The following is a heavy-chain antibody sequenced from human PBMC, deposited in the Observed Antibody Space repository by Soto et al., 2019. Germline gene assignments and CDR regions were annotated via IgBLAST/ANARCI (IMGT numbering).Heavy chain of an antibody. CDR2: IWYDGSNK. CDR3: ARDRSPWIAVAGEIEFDY. CDR1: GFTFSSYG. Sequence: PGGSLRLSCAASGFTFSSYGMHWVRQAPGKGLEWVAVIWYDGSNKYYADSVKGRFTISRDNSKNTLYLQMNSLRAEDTAVYYCARDRSPWIAVAGEIEFDYWGQGTLVTVSS. J-gene: IGHJ4*02. V-gene: IGHV3-33*01. D-gene: IGHD6-19*01.